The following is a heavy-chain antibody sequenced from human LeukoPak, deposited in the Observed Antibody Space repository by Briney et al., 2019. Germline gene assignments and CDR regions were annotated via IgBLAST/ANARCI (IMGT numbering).Heavy chain of an antibody. J-gene: IGHJ4*02. Sequence: GGSLRLSCAASGFTVSSSFIYWVRRAPGKGLEWVSFIHRDDKTYYADSVKGRFTMSRDSSKNTLYLQMNGLGADDTAVYYCAREVISTPSYFDYWGQGIPVTVSS. CDR2: IHRDDKT. V-gene: IGHV3-53*01. CDR3: AREVISTPSYFDY. D-gene: IGHD2-2*01. CDR1: GFTVSSSF.